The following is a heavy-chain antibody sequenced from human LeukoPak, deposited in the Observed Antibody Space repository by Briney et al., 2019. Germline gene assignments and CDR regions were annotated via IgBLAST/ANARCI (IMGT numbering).Heavy chain of an antibody. CDR3: AHPTEYSSSWYGNWFDP. CDR2: ISGSGGST. V-gene: IGHV3-23*01. Sequence: GGTLRLSCTTSGFNFSIYPMTWVRQAPGKGLEWVSAISGSGGSTYYADSVKGRFTISRDNSKNTLYLQMNSLRAEDTAVYYCAHPTEYSSSWYGNWFDPWGQGTLVTVSS. D-gene: IGHD6-13*01. CDR1: GFNFSIYP. J-gene: IGHJ5*02.